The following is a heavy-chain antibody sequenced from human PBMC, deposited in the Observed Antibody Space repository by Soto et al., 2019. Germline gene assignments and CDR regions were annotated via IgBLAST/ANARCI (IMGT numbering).Heavy chain of an antibody. CDR3: AKSGSHSYFDY. CDR2: ISTSAGNT. D-gene: IGHD1-26*01. V-gene: IGHV3-23*01. J-gene: IGHJ4*02. Sequence: AGGSLRLSCAASEFTFSSYAMTWVRLAPGKGLEWVSSISTSAGNTYYADSVKGRFTISRDNSKNTLYLQMNSLRADDTAVYYCAKSGSHSYFDYWGQGTLVTVSS. CDR1: EFTFSSYA.